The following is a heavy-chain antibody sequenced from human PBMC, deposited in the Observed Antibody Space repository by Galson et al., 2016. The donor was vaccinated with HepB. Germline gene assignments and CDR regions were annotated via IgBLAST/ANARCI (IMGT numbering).Heavy chain of an antibody. J-gene: IGHJ4*02. Sequence: SLRLSCAASGFTFSTYWMNWVRQAPGKGLEWVANIKQDGSEKYCVDSVKGRFTISRDNAKNSLYLQMNSLRAEDTAVYYCAKVTRDWDPLPNGCWGQGTLVTVSS. CDR3: AKVTRDWDPLPNGC. D-gene: IGHD2-8*01. CDR1: GFTFSTYW. V-gene: IGHV3-7*01. CDR2: IKQDGSEK.